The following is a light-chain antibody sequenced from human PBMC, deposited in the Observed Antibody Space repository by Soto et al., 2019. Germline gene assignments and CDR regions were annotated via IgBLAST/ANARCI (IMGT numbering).Light chain of an antibody. CDR1: RSNIGSNL. J-gene: IGLJ3*02. CDR3: AAWDDSLNGLV. CDR2: NNN. Sequence: QSVLTQPTSASGTPGQRVTISCSGSRSNIGSNLVNWYQQLPGTAPKLLMYNNNQRPSGVPDRFSGSKSGTSASLAISGLQSEDEADYHCAAWDDSLNGLVFGGGTKLTVL. V-gene: IGLV1-44*01.